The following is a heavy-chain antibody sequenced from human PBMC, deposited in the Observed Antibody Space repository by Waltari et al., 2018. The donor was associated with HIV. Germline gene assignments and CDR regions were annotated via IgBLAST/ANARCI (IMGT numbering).Heavy chain of an antibody. CDR1: VLTSGGSD. J-gene: IGHJ4*02. CDR2: ILPDGSKS. Sequence: QVQLVESGGSVVQPGRSLSLSCPASVLTSGGSDMHFLRQAPGKGLEWVAHILPDGSKSYYADSVKGRFTISRDNSKNTLYLQMNSLRAEDTAVYYCARGPESGAFDYWGQGNLVTVSS. V-gene: IGHV3-30*03. D-gene: IGHD2-15*01. CDR3: ARGPESGAFDY.